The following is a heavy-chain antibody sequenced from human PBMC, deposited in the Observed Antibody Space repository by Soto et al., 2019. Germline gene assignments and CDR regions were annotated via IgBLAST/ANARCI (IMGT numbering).Heavy chain of an antibody. CDR1: GGSISGFY. J-gene: IGHJ3*02. CDR3: ARMNDYGDYDAFQI. CDR2: IYYSGST. D-gene: IGHD4-17*01. V-gene: IGHV4-59*01. Sequence: SETLSLTCSVSGGSISGFYWSWIRQPPGKGLEWIGYIYYSGSTNYNPSLKSRVTISVDTSKNQFSLKVSSVTAADTAVYYCARMNDYGDYDAFQIWGAGTLLTV.